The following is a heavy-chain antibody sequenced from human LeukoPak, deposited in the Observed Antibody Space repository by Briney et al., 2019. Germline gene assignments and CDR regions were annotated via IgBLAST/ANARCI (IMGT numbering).Heavy chain of an antibody. V-gene: IGHV3-21*01. CDR2: ISSSSSYI. D-gene: IGHD2-2*01. Sequence: PGGSLRLSCAASGFTFSSYSMNWVRQAPGKGLEWVSSISSSSSYIYYADSVKGRFTISRDNAKNSLYLQMNSLRAEDTAVYYCAREGIGDSSIVVVPAANAFDIWGRGTMVTVSS. J-gene: IGHJ3*02. CDR1: GFTFSSYS. CDR3: AREGIGDSSIVVVPAANAFDI.